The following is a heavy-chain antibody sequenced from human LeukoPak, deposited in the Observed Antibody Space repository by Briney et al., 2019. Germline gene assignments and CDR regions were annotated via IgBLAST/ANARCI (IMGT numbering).Heavy chain of an antibody. CDR3: ARVSPLGSGSSP. J-gene: IGHJ5*02. CDR2: IYHSGST. CDR1: GGSISSGYY. Sequence: SETLSLTCTVSGGSISSGYYWGWIQQPPGKGLEWIGSIYHSGSTYYNPSLKSRVTISVDTSKNQFSLKLSSVTAADTAVYYCARVSPLGSGSSPWGQGTLVTVSS. D-gene: IGHD3-10*01. V-gene: IGHV4-38-2*02.